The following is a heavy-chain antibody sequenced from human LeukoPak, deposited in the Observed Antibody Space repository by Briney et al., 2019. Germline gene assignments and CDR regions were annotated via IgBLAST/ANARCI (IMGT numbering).Heavy chain of an antibody. Sequence: GGSLRLSCAASGFTFDDYAMHWIRQAPGKGLEWVSYISSSGSTIYYADSVKGRFTISRDNAKNSLYLQMNNLRTEDTALYYCANARSAPIHYWGQGTLVTVSS. J-gene: IGHJ4*02. V-gene: IGHV3-11*01. CDR1: GFTFDDYA. CDR3: ANARSAPIHY. CDR2: ISSSGSTI. D-gene: IGHD6-13*01.